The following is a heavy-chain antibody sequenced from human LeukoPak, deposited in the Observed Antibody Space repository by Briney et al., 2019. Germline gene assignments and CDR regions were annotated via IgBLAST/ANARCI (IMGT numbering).Heavy chain of an antibody. CDR1: GGSFSGYY. D-gene: IGHD1-26*01. CDR3: ARKYRGSYNY. J-gene: IGHJ4*02. V-gene: IGHV4-34*01. Sequence: SETLSLTCAVYGGSFSGYYWSWIRQPPGKGLEWIGEINHSGSTNYNPSLKSRVTISVDTSKNQFSLKLSSVTAADTAVYYCARKYRGSYNYWGQGTLVTVS. CDR2: INHSGST.